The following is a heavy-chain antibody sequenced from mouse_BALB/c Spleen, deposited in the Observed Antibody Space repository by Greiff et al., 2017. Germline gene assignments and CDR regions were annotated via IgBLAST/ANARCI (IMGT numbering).Heavy chain of an antibody. CDR1: GYTFTSYT. J-gene: IGHJ4*01. CDR3: ARSKVNGRGYYYAMDY. Sequence: VQLQQSAAELARPGASVKMSCKASGYTFTSYTMHWVKQRPGQGLEWIGYINPSSGYTEYNQKFKDKTTLTADKSSSTAYMQLSSLTSEDSAVYYCARSKVNGRGYYYAMDYWGQGTSVTVSS. CDR2: INPSSGYT. D-gene: IGHD1-1*01. V-gene: IGHV1-4*02.